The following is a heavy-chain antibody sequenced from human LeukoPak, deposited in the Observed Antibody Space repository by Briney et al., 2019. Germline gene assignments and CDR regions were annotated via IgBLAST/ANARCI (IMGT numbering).Heavy chain of an antibody. Sequence: ASVKVSCKASGYTFTTYYVHWVRQAPGHGREWLGVINPSGGSTTYAPKFRGRLTMTRDMSTSTVYMALSSLRSEDTAMYYCARGSRPVYNLLTGKRYFDYWGQGTLLTVSS. J-gene: IGHJ4*02. CDR1: GYTFTTYY. CDR3: ARGSRPVYNLLTGKRYFDY. V-gene: IGHV1-46*01. CDR2: INPSGGST. D-gene: IGHD3-9*01.